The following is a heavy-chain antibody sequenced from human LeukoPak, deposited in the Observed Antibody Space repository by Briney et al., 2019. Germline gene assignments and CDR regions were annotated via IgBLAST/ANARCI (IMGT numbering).Heavy chain of an antibody. Sequence: PSETLSLTCAVYGGSFGGYYWSWIRQPPGKGLEWIGEINHSGSTNYNPSLKSRVTISVDTSKNQFSLKLSSVTAADTAVYYCARGYYDFWSGLGQYYYGMDVWGQGTTVTVSS. J-gene: IGHJ6*02. CDR3: ARGYYDFWSGLGQYYYGMDV. CDR2: INHSGST. CDR1: GGSFGGYY. D-gene: IGHD3-3*01. V-gene: IGHV4-34*01.